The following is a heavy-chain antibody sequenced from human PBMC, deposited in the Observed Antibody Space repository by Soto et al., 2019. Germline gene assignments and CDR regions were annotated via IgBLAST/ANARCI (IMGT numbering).Heavy chain of an antibody. V-gene: IGHV4-61*01. J-gene: IGHJ6*02. CDR1: GASVSSGSYY. Sequence: SETLSLTCTVSGASVSSGSYYWSWIRQSPGKGLEWIGYIYYSGNTNYNPSLKSRVTISVDRSKNQLSLKLRSVTAADTAVYYCAKELVTSTDYGMDVWGQGTTVTVS. CDR2: IYYSGNT. CDR3: AKELVTSTDYGMDV. D-gene: IGHD2-15*01.